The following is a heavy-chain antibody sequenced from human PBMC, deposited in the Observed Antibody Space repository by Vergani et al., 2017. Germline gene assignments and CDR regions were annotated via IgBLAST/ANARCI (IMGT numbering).Heavy chain of an antibody. CDR2: ISGPGLST. Sequence: QVQLVESGGGVVQPGRSLRLSCAASGFTFSSYGMHWVRQAPGRGLAWVSSISGPGLSTYYADSVKGRFTISRDNSKNTLYLQMNSLRVEDTAVYYCARSPVDTANEADYWGQGTLVTVSS. CDR3: ARSPVDTANEADY. J-gene: IGHJ4*02. CDR1: GFTFSSYG. V-gene: IGHV3-NL1*01. D-gene: IGHD5-18*01.